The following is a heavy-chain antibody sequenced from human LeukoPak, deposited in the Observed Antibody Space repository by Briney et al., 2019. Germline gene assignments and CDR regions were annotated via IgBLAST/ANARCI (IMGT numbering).Heavy chain of an antibody. CDR1: GYTFTSYG. J-gene: IGHJ3*02. CDR3: ARDRPTIAAAEGGDAFGI. Sequence: ASVKVSCKASGYTFTSYGISWVRQAPGQGLEWMGWISAYNGNTNYAQKLQGRVTMTTDTSTSTAYMELRSLRSDDTAVYYCARDRPTIAAAEGGDAFGIWGQGTMVTVSS. D-gene: IGHD6-13*01. V-gene: IGHV1-18*01. CDR2: ISAYNGNT.